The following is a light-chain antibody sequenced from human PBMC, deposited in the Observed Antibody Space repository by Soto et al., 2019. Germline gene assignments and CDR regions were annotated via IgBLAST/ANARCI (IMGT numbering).Light chain of an antibody. J-gene: IGLJ1*01. V-gene: IGLV2-23*02. CDR3: CSYAGSSIKYV. CDR1: SSDVGTYNL. CDR2: EVS. Sequence: QSALTQPASVSGSPGQSITISCTGTSSDVGTYNLVSWYQQHPGKAPKLMIYEVSKRPSGVSNRFSGSKSGNTASLTISGLQAEDEADYYCCSYAGSSIKYVFGIGTQLTVL.